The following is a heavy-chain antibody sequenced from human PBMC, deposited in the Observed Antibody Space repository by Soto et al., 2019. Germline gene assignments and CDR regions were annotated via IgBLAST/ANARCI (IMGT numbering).Heavy chain of an antibody. V-gene: IGHV4-30-2*01. J-gene: IGHJ6*02. CDR2: IYHSGST. CDR3: ARGLDYGDYYYYGMDV. CDR1: GGSISSGGYS. D-gene: IGHD4-17*01. Sequence: SETLSLTCAVSGGSISSGGYSWSWIRQPPGKGLEWIGYIYHSGSTYYNPSLKSRVTISIDRSKNQFSLKLSSVTAADTAVYYCARGLDYGDYYYYGMDVWGQGTTVTVSS.